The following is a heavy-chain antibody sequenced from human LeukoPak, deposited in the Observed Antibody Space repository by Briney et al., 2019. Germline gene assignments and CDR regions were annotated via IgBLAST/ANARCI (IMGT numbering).Heavy chain of an antibody. CDR1: GGSFSGYY. D-gene: IGHD3-10*01. Sequence: SETLSLTCAVYGGSFSGYYWSWIRQPPGKGLEWIGEINHSGSTNYNPSLKSRVTISVDTSKNQFSLKLSSVTAADTAVYYCARLGRRPRITMVRGVNWFDPWGQGTLVTVSS. J-gene: IGHJ5*02. CDR2: INHSGST. CDR3: ARLGRRPRITMVRGVNWFDP. V-gene: IGHV4-34*01.